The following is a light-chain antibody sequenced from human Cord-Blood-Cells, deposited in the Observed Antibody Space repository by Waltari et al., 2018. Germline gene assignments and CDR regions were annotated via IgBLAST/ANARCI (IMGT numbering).Light chain of an antibody. CDR3: QAWDSSTAV. V-gene: IGLV3-1*01. CDR1: KLVDKS. CDR2: QDS. J-gene: IGLJ1*01. Sequence: SYELTQPPSVSVSPGQTASITFSGVKLVDKSTCWYQQTPGQSPVLVIYQDSKRHSGIPERFSGSNSGNTATLTISGTHAMDEADYYCQAWDSSTAVFGTGTKVSVL.